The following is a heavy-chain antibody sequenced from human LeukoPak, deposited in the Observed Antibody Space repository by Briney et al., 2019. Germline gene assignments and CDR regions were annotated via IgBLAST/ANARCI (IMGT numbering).Heavy chain of an antibody. V-gene: IGHV4-39*01. J-gene: IGHJ4*02. D-gene: IGHD2-2*01. CDR1: GGSISSSSYY. Sequence: SETLSLTCTISGGSISSSSYYWGWIRQPPGKGLEWIGSNYYSGSTYYNPSLKSRVTISVDTSKNQFSLKLSSVTAADTAVYYCARHDSDIVVVAAGHWGQGTLVTVSS. CDR3: ARHDSDIVVVAAGH. CDR2: NYYSGST.